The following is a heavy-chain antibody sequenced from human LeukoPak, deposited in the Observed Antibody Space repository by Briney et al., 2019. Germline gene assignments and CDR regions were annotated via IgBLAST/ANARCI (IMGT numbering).Heavy chain of an antibody. CDR2: FDPEDGET. CDR1: GYTFTNYY. V-gene: IGHV1-24*01. J-gene: IGHJ4*02. CDR3: ATPASQWELRSPFDY. D-gene: IGHD1-26*01. Sequence: ASVKVSCKASGYTFTNYYIHWVRQAPGKGLEWMGGFDPEDGETIYAQKFQGRVTMTEDTSTDTAYMELSSLRSEDTAVYYCATPASQWELRSPFDYWGQGTLVTVSS.